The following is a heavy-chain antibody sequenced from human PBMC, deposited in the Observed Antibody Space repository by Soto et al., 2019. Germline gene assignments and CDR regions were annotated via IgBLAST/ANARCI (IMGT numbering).Heavy chain of an antibody. CDR1: GFIFSSYA. CDR3: AKGWNKGVTTIMSDY. CDR2: ISGSGGST. V-gene: IGHV3-23*01. D-gene: IGHD5-12*01. J-gene: IGHJ4*02. Sequence: GGSLRLSCAASGFIFSSYAMSWVRQAPGKGLEWVSAISGSGGSTYYADSVKGRFTISRDNSKNTLYLQMNSLRAEDTAVYYCAKGWNKGVTTIMSDYWGQGTLVTVSS.